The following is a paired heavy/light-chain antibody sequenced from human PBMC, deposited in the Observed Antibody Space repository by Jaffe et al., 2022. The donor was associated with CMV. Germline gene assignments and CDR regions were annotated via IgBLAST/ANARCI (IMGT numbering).Light chain of an antibody. J-gene: IGLJ1*01. CDR1: SSNIGSNT. V-gene: IGLV1-44*01. CDR2: SNN. Sequence: QSVLTQPPSASGTPGQRVTISCSGSSSNIGSNTVNWYQQLPGTAPKLLIYSNNQRPSGVPDRFSGSKSGTSASLAISGLQSEDEADYYCAAWDDSLNGPGVFGTGTKVTVL. CDR3: AAWDDSLNGPGV.
Heavy chain of an antibody. Sequence: QVQLVESGGGLVKPGGSLRLSCAASGFTFSDYYMSWIRQAPGKGLEWVSYISSSGSTIYYADSVKGRFTISRDNAKNSLYLQMNSLRAEDTAVYYCARDWDSSSWLRGEYGMDVWGQGTTVTVSS. J-gene: IGHJ6*02. CDR2: ISSSGSTI. CDR1: GFTFSDYY. V-gene: IGHV3-11*01. D-gene: IGHD6-13*01. CDR3: ARDWDSSSWLRGEYGMDV.